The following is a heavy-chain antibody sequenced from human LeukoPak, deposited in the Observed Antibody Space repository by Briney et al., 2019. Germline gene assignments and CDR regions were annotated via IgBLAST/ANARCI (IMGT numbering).Heavy chain of an antibody. CDR1: GFTSSYYA. CDR3: ARALGSCTNGVCYTEFDC. CDR2: ISNDGSNK. D-gene: IGHD2-8*01. J-gene: IGHJ4*02. Sequence: GRSLRLSCAASGFTSSYYAMHWVRQAPGKGLEWVAVISNDGSNKSYADSVKGRFTISRDNSKSTLYLQVNSLRAEDTAVYYCARALGSCTNGVCYTEFDCWGQGTLVTVSS. V-gene: IGHV3-30*01.